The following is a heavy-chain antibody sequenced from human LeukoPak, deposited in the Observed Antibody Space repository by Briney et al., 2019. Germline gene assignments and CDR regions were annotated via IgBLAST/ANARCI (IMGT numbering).Heavy chain of an antibody. D-gene: IGHD5-18*01. CDR3: ARGLIQLLY. J-gene: IGHJ4*02. CDR1: GFTFSSYW. V-gene: IGHV3-7*01. Sequence: GGSLRLSCAASGFTFSSYWMSWVRQAPGKGLEWVANIKEDGSEKYYVDSMKGRFTISRDNAKNSLYLQMNSLRADDTAVYYRARGLIQLLYWGQGTLVTVSS. CDR2: IKEDGSEK.